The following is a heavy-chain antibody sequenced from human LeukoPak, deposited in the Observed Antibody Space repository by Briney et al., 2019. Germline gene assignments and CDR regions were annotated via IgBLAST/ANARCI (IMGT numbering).Heavy chain of an antibody. CDR2: THHSGTT. CDR1: GGSISNSSYY. Sequence: PSETLSLTGTVSGGSISNSSYYWVWVRQPPRKGLEWIATTHHSGTTNYNPSLKSRVTISVDTSKNQFSLKLSSVTAADTAVYYCARDGEDSGYDFRDFAFDIWGQGTMVTVSS. CDR3: ARDGEDSGYDFRDFAFDI. V-gene: IGHV4-39*07. D-gene: IGHD5-12*01. J-gene: IGHJ3*02.